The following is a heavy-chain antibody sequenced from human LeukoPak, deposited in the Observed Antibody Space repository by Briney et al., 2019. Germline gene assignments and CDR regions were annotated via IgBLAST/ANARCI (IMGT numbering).Heavy chain of an antibody. J-gene: IGHJ6*03. V-gene: IGHV4-34*01. CDR3: ARQKEVIAVTGGYYYYMDV. CDR2: INHSGST. CDR1: GGSFSGYY. D-gene: IGHD6-19*01. Sequence: SETLSLTCAVYGGSFSGYYWSWIRQPPGKGLEWIGEINHSGSTNYNPSLKSRVTISVDTSKNQFSLKLSSATAADTAVYYCARQKEVIAVTGGYYYYMDVWGKGTTVTISS.